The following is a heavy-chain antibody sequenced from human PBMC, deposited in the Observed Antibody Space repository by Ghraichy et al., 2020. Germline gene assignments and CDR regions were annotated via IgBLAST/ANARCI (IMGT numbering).Heavy chain of an antibody. D-gene: IGHD2-2*02. V-gene: IGHV3-15*01. CDR2: IKSKTDGGTT. CDR1: GFTFSNAW. J-gene: IGHJ4*02. CDR3: TTEYCSSTSCYSY. Sequence: GGSLRLSCAASGFTFSNAWMSWVRQAPGKGLEWVGRIKSKTDGGTTDYAAPVKGRFTISRDDSKNTLYLQMNSLKTEDTAVYYCTTEYCSSTSCYSYWGQGTLVTVSS.